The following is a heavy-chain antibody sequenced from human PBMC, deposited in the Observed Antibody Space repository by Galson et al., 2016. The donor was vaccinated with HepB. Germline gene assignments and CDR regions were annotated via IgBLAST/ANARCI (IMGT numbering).Heavy chain of an antibody. CDR1: GFTFSDYY. V-gene: IGHV3-11*06. CDR3: ARGGTRGVLDWFFDL. CDR2: LSPSSAYS. D-gene: IGHD1-1*01. J-gene: IGHJ2*01. Sequence: SLRLSCAASGFTFSDYYMAWIRQAPGKGLEWLSHLSPSSAYSRYADSVKGRFSISRDNANNSLFLQLNNLRADDTAVYFCARGGTRGVLDWFFDLWGRGTLVTVSS.